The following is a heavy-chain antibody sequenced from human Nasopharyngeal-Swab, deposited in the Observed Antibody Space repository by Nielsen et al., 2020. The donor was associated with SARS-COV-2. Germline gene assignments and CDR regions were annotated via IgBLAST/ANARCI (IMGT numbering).Heavy chain of an antibody. Sequence: WIRQPPGKGLEWIGRIYTSGSTNYNPSLKSRVTISVDTSKNQFPLKLSSVTAADTAVYYCARINWNYYYYYGMDVWGQGTTVTVSS. CDR2: IYTSGST. D-gene: IGHD1-20*01. J-gene: IGHJ6*02. V-gene: IGHV4-61*02. CDR3: ARINWNYYYYYGMDV.